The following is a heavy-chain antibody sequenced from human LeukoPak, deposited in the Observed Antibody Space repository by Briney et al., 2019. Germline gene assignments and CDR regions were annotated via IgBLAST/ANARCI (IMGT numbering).Heavy chain of an antibody. J-gene: IGHJ4*02. CDR1: GFTFSSYW. Sequence: GGSLRLSCTASGFTFSSYWMHWVRQAPGKGLVWVSRINSDGGSTSYADSVKGRFTISRDNAKNTLYLQMNSLRAEDTAVYYCARDSRVSSGWYGLSDYWGQGTLVTVSS. CDR3: ARDSRVSSGWYGLSDY. D-gene: IGHD6-19*01. CDR2: INSDGGST. V-gene: IGHV3-74*01.